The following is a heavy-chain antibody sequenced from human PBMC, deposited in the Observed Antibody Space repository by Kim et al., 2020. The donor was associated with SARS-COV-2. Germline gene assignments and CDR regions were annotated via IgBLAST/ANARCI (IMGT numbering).Heavy chain of an antibody. CDR2: ISSSSSYI. CDR1: GFTFSSYS. CDR3: ARAPPQLYYYDSSGPRHFDY. J-gene: IGHJ4*02. V-gene: IGHV3-21*01. Sequence: GGSLRLSCAASGFTFSSYSMNWVRQAPGKGLEWVSSISSSSSYIYYADSVKGRFTISRDNAKNSLYLQMNSLRAEDTAVYYCARAPPQLYYYDSSGPRHFDYWGQGTLVTVSS. D-gene: IGHD3-22*01.